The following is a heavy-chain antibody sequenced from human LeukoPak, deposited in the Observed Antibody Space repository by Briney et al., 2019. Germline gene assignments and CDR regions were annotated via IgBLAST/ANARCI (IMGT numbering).Heavy chain of an antibody. CDR2: IWTDGVT. CDR3: ARHAAGVELWFEF. Sequence: PSETLSLTCTVSGGSISSGNYYWSWIRQPAGKGLEWIGRIWTDGVTSYNPSLKSRVTISLDASKNQFSLRLSSVTAADTAVYYCARHAAGVELWFEFWGQGTQVTVSS. CDR1: GGSISSGNYY. V-gene: IGHV4-61*02. D-gene: IGHD2-21*01. J-gene: IGHJ4*02.